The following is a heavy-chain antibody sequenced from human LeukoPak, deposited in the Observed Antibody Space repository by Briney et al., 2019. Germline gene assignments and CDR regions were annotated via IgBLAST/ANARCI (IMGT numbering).Heavy chain of an antibody. CDR1: GFTFSSYS. V-gene: IGHV3-21*01. CDR2: ISSSSSYI. CDR3: ASFDIVVVPAASGIDY. J-gene: IGHJ4*02. Sequence: GGSLRLSCAASGFTFSSYSMNWVRQAPGKGLEWVSSISSSSSYIYYADSVKGRFTISRDNAKNSLYLQMNSLRAEDTAVYYCASFDIVVVPAASGIDYWGQGTLVTVSS. D-gene: IGHD2-2*01.